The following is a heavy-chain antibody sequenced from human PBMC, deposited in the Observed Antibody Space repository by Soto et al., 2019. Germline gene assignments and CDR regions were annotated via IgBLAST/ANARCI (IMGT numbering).Heavy chain of an antibody. Sequence: SETLSLTCTVSGGSISSGAYYWSWIRQLPGKGLEWIGYTYNSGSTHYSPSLKSRVSISADTSKNQFSLELRSVTAADTAVYYCASSGSTSPYYYGMDVWGQGTTVTVSS. J-gene: IGHJ6*02. CDR3: ASSGSTSPYYYGMDV. D-gene: IGHD3-10*01. CDR2: TYNSGST. CDR1: GGSISSGAYY. V-gene: IGHV4-31*03.